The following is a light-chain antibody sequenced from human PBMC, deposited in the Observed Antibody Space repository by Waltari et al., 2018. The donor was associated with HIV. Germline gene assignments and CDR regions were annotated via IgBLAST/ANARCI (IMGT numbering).Light chain of an antibody. Sequence: QSALTQPASVSGSPGQSITISCTGTSSDIGAYNYVSWYQQYPGNAPRLLIHDVNNWPSGVSIRVSGSKSGNTASLTISGLQSEDEADYWCCSYAGSRSWVFGGGTKVTVL. V-gene: IGLV2-23*02. J-gene: IGLJ3*02. CDR1: SSDIGAYNY. CDR3: CSYAGSRSWV. CDR2: DVN.